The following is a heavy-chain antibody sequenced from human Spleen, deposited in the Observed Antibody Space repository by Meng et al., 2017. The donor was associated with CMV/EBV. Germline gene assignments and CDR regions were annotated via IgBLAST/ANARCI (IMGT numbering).Heavy chain of an antibody. CDR2: IWSDGSDK. D-gene: IGHD3-16*01. CDR1: GFTFSRYD. J-gene: IGHJ3*02. CDR3: AKLLGDLPDDAFDI. V-gene: IGHV3-30*02. Sequence: GGSLRLSCEASGFTFSRYDMHWVRRAPGKGLEWVTFIWSDGSDKYYADSVKGRFTISRDNSKNTLYLQMNSLRVEDTAMYYCAKLLGDLPDDAFDIWGQGTMVTVSS.